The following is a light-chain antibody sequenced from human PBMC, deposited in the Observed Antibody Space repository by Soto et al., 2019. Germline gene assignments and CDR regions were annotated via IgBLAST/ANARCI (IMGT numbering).Light chain of an antibody. CDR3: QQYNTYPLT. J-gene: IGKJ4*01. CDR1: QSISPW. V-gene: IGKV1-5*03. CDR2: KAS. Sequence: DIVMTQSPSTLSASVGDSVTITCRASQSISPWLAWYQQKPGKAPTLLIYKASSLEGGVPSRFSGSGSGTDFNITISSLQPDDFATYYCQQYNTYPLTFGGGTTVEIK.